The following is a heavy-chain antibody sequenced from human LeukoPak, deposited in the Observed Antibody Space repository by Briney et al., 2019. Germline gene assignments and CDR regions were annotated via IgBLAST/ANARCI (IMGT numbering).Heavy chain of an antibody. CDR1: GFTYSLFW. V-gene: IGHV3-7*01. Sequence: GGSLRLSCAASGFTYSLFWMSWVRQAPGKGLEWVANIKQDGSEKYFVDSVKGRFTISRDNAERSLYLQMNSLRAEDTAVYYCARGFASGDYGADWGQGTLVTVSS. CDR3: ARGFASGDYGAD. J-gene: IGHJ4*02. CDR2: IKQDGSEK. D-gene: IGHD4-17*01.